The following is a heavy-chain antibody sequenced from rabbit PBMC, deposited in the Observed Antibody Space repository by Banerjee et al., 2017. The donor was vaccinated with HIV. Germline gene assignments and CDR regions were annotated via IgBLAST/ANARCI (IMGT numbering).Heavy chain of an antibody. D-gene: IGHD4-2*01. V-gene: IGHV1S45*01. J-gene: IGHJ3*01. CDR3: ARDDAGVVGYDWDL. CDR1: GFSFSSNYN. CDR2: IYAGSGGST. Sequence: QEQLEESGGDLVKPEGSLTLTCTASGFSFSSNYNMCWVRQAPGKGLEWIACIYAGSGGSTWYANWAKGRFTISKISSTTVTLQMTSLTAADTATYFCARDDAGVVGYDWDLWGQGTLVTVS.